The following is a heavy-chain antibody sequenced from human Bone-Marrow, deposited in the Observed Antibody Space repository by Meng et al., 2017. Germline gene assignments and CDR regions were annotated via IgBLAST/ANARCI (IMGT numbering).Heavy chain of an antibody. Sequence: GEALKISCAASGFTLRRYWMSWVRQAPGKGLEWVANRDQDGSQTYYVDSVKGRFTISRDNAKNSLSLQMNSLRAEDTAVYYCARDYYGSGKVHGMDVWGLGTTVTVSS. V-gene: IGHV3-7*01. CDR1: GFTLRRYW. D-gene: IGHD3-10*01. CDR3: ARDYYGSGKVHGMDV. J-gene: IGHJ6*02. CDR2: RDQDGSQT.